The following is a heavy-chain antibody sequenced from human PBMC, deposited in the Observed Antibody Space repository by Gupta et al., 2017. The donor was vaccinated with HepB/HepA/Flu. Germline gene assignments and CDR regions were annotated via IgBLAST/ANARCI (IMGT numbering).Heavy chain of an antibody. D-gene: IGHD1-1*01. CDR1: GYTFTTYH. Sequence: VQLVQSGAEVKKPGASVKVSCKSSGYTFTTYHMNWVRQAPGQGLEWVGFINPSGGVTTYAQKFQGRVTMTTDTSTRMTYMEVGSLRIEDTAVYCCARATATGTAGLLDYWGQGTLITVSS. CDR3: ARATATGTAGLLDY. V-gene: IGHV1-46*01. CDR2: INPSGGVT. J-gene: IGHJ4*02.